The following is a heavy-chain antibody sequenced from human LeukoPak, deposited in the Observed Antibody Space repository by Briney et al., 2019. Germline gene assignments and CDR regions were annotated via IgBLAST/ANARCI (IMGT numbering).Heavy chain of an antibody. J-gene: IGHJ5*02. V-gene: IGHV3-23*01. CDR3: AKSGGVRFDP. CDR1: GFTFSSYA. CDR2: FSGSGGGT. Sequence: GGSLRLSCAASGFTFSSYAMSWVRQAPGKGLEWLSAFSGSGGGTYYADSVRGRFTISRDDSKNKLYLQMNSLRAEDTAIYYCAKSGGVRFDPWGQGTLVTVSS. D-gene: IGHD3-16*01.